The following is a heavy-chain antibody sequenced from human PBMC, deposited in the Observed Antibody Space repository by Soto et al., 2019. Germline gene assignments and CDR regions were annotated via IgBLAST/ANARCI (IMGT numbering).Heavy chain of an antibody. Sequence: QVQLVQSGAEVKKPGSSVKVSCKASGGTFSSYAISWVRQAPGQGLEWMGGIIPIFGTANYAQKFQGRVTITADESTSTAYMELSRLRSEDTAVYYCAREAVLVPADILPRWFDPWGQGTLVTVSS. J-gene: IGHJ5*02. CDR3: AREAVLVPADILPRWFDP. CDR1: GGTFSSYA. V-gene: IGHV1-69*12. D-gene: IGHD2-2*01. CDR2: IIPIFGTA.